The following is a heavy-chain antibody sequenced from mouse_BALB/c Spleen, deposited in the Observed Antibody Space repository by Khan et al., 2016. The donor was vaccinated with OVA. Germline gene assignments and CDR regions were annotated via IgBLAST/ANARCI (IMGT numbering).Heavy chain of an antibody. CDR2: ISSDGDYT. Sequence: VELVESGGGLVKPGGSLKLSCAASGFTFSTYAMSWVRQTPEKRLEWVATISSDGDYTYFPDNVTGRFTISRDKAKNTLCLQMTSLRSEDTAMYYCASSPYGNFAYWGQGTLVTVSA. D-gene: IGHD2-1*01. CDR1: GFTFSTYA. V-gene: IGHV5-9-3*01. CDR3: ASSPYGNFAY. J-gene: IGHJ3*01.